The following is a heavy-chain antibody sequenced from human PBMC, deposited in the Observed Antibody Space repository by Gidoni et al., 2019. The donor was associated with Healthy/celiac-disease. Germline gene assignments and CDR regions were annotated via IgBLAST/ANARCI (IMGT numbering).Heavy chain of an antibody. CDR1: GFTVSSNY. D-gene: IGHD2-2*01. Sequence: EVQLVESGGGLVQPGGSLSLSCAASGFTVSSNYMSWVRQAPGKGLEWVSVIYSGGSTYYADSVKGRFTIARDNSKNTLYLQMNSLRAEDTAVYYCARDGAISGSRVHWGQGTLVTVSS. CDR2: IYSGGST. V-gene: IGHV3-66*01. J-gene: IGHJ4*02. CDR3: ARDGAISGSRVH.